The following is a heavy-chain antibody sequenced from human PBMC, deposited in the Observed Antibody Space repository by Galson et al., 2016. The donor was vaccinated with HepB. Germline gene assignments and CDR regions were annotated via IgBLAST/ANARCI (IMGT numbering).Heavy chain of an antibody. V-gene: IGHV3-23*01. CDR3: ARLRFSSSWYKDY. CDR1: GFTFSSYA. Sequence: SLRLSCAASGFTFSSYAMSWVRQAPGKGLEWVSAISGSGGSTYYADSVKGRFTISRDNSKNTLYLQLNNLRAEDTAVYYCARLRFSSSWYKDYWGQGTLVTVSS. CDR2: ISGSGGST. D-gene: IGHD6-13*01. J-gene: IGHJ4*02.